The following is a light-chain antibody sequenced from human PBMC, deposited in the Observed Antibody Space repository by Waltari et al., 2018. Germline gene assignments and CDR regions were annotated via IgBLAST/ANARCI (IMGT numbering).Light chain of an antibody. CDR1: QSLLHSKGYNY. J-gene: IGKJ4*01. Sequence: DIVMTQSPLSLPVTPGEPASISCRSSQSLLHSKGYNYLDWYLQKPGQSPQLLIYLGSNRASGVPDRFSGSGSGTDFTLKISRVEAEDVGVYYCMQALQTPQLTFGGGTKVEIK. CDR2: LGS. V-gene: IGKV2-28*01. CDR3: MQALQTPQLT.